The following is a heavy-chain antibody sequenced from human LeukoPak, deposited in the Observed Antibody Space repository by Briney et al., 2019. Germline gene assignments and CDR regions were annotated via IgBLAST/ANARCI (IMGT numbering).Heavy chain of an antibody. D-gene: IGHD4-23*01. CDR3: ARDYFGNSLLDY. CDR2: IHPKSGDT. V-gene: IGHV1-2*02. Sequence: PLASVKVSCKTSGYSFTGHYVHWVRQAPGQGLEWMGWIHPKSGDTNYALKFHGRVTMTRDTSISTVYMDLSRLSSDNTAVYYCARDYFGNSLLDYWGQGTLVTVSS. CDR1: GYSFTGHY. J-gene: IGHJ4*02.